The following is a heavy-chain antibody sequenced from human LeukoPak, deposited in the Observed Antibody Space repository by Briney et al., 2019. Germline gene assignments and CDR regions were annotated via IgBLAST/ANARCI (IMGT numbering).Heavy chain of an antibody. CDR1: GYSFTSYW. CDR3: ARCLSSWDDRGNSDY. V-gene: IGHV5-51*01. Sequence: GESLKISCKGSGYSFTSYWIGWVRQMPGKGLECMGIIYPGDSDTRYSPSFQGQVTISADKSISTAYLQWSSLKASDTAMYYCARCLSSWDDRGNSDYWGQGTLVTVSS. J-gene: IGHJ4*02. CDR2: IYPGDSDT. D-gene: IGHD6-13*01.